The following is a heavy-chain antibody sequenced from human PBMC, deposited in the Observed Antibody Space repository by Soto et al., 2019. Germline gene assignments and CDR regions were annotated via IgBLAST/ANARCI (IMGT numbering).Heavy chain of an antibody. Sequence: GGSLRLSCAASGFTFSSYSMNWVRRAPGKGLEWVSSITGSSTYIYYADSVKDRFTISRDNAKNSLYLQMNSLRAEDTAVYYCARGSTRSGSFDIWGQGTMVTVSS. CDR2: ITGSSTYI. D-gene: IGHD2-2*01. CDR1: GFTFSSYS. J-gene: IGHJ3*02. CDR3: ARGSTRSGSFDI. V-gene: IGHV3-21*01.